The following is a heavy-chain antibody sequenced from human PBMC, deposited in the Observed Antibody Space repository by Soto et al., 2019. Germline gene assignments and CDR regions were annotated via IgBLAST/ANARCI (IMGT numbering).Heavy chain of an antibody. CDR3: ARYLTTVTTQHGDY. CDR1: GGSISSGSYY. J-gene: IGHJ4*02. D-gene: IGHD4-17*01. Sequence: SETLSLTCTVSGGSISSGSYYWGWIRQPPGKGLEWIGSIYYSGSTYYNPSLKSRVTISVDTSKNQFSLKLSSVTAADTAVYYCARYLTTVTTQHGDYWGQGTLVTVSS. V-gene: IGHV4-39*07. CDR2: IYYSGST.